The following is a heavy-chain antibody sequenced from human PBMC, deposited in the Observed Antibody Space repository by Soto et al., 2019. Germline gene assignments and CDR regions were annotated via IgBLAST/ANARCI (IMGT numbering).Heavy chain of an antibody. CDR2: VHPDDSDT. CDR3: ARRSIRFGLDV. D-gene: IGHD3-3*02. Sequence: PGGSLKISCKVSGYSFTNYWIGWVRQLPGKGLEWMGLVHPDDSDTRYSPSFEGQVTMSADKSIDTAYLQWSSLKASDTAMYYCARRSIRFGLDVWGQGTTVTVSS. CDR1: GYSFTNYW. V-gene: IGHV5-51*01. J-gene: IGHJ6*02.